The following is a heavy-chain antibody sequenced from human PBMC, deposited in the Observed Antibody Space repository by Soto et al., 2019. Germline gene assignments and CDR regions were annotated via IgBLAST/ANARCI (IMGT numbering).Heavy chain of an antibody. CDR3: ATLSLITFGGVIGYFDY. CDR2: FDPEDGET. V-gene: IGHV1-24*01. D-gene: IGHD3-16*02. J-gene: IGHJ4*02. Sequence: ASVKVSCKVSGYTLTELSMHWVRQAPGKGFEWMGGFDPEDGETIYAQKFQGRVTMTEDTSTDTAYMELSSLRSEDTAVYYCATLSLITFGGVIGYFDYWGQGTQVTVSS. CDR1: GYTLTELS.